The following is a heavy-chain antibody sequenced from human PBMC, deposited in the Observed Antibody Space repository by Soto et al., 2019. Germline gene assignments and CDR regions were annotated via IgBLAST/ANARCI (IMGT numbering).Heavy chain of an antibody. D-gene: IGHD1-26*01. V-gene: IGHV1-69*12. CDR1: GGTFSSYA. CDR2: IIPIFGTA. CDR3: ASQGASSPKGRYYYGMDV. Sequence: QVQLVQSGAEVKKPGSSVKVSCKASGGTFSSYAISWVRQAPGQGLEWMGGIIPIFGTADYAQKFQGRVTTTAPESTSTAYMELSTLRSEDTPVYYWASQGASSPKGRYYYGMDVWGQGTTVTVSS. J-gene: IGHJ6*02.